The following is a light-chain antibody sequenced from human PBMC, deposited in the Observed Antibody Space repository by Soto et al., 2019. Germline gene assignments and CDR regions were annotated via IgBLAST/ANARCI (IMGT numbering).Light chain of an antibody. J-gene: IGKJ2*01. CDR1: QSISTW. Sequence: DIQMTQSPSTVYASVGDGVTITCRASQSISTWLAWYQQKPGKAPNLLIYDASTLESGGPSGFSGSGSGTESTLTISSLQPDDSATYYCQQYNSYPYTFGQGTQL. V-gene: IGKV1-5*01. CDR2: DAS. CDR3: QQYNSYPYT.